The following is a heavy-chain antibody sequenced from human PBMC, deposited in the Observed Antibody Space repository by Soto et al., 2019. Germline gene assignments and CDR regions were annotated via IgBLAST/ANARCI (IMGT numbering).Heavy chain of an antibody. CDR3: ARGNEYGGSADVFYV. CDR1: GGTFRTES. V-gene: IGHV1-69*13. Sequence: QVHLVQSGAEVKKPGSSVKVSCKYSGGTFRTESINWVRQAPGQGLEWMGGILPFFGTADYAPRFKGKVTITADGATTTAQMVMSSLTSQQKAAYFCARGNEYGGSADVFYVWGQTPMVRVSS. J-gene: IGHJ3*01. CDR2: ILPFFGTA. D-gene: IGHD4-17*01.